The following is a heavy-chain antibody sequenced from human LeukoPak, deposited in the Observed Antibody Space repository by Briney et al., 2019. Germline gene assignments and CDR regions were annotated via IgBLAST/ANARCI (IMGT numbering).Heavy chain of an antibody. CDR2: NNWNGGST. CDR1: GFTFDDYG. Sequence: GGSLRLSCAASGFTFDDYGMSWVRQAPGKGLEWVSGNNWNGGSTGYADSVKGRFTISRDNAKNSLYLQMNSLRAEDTALYYCARDRGSYIVGTTISSGGFDYWGQGTLVTVSS. J-gene: IGHJ4*02. CDR3: ARDRGSYIVGTTISSGGFDY. V-gene: IGHV3-20*04. D-gene: IGHD1-26*01.